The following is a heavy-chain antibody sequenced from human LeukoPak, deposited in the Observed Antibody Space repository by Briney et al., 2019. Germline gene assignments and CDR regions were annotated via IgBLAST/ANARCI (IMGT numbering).Heavy chain of an antibody. D-gene: IGHD3-10*01. CDR3: VRAVPGISAFDL. J-gene: IGHJ3*01. V-gene: IGHV3-48*01. CDR2: ISGNSHAI. Sequence: GGSLRLSCVGSGFTFSTYHMSWVRQGPGEGLEWVSYISGNSHAIYYADSVKGRFTVSRDNADSSLYLQMNTLRAEDTAVYYCVRAVPGISAFDLWGQGTTVTVSS. CDR1: GFTFSTYH.